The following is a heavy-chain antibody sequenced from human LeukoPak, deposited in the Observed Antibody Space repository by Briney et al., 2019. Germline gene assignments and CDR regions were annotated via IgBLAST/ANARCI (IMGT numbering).Heavy chain of an antibody. V-gene: IGHV1-8*03. Sequence: GASVKVSCKASGYTFTSYDINWVRQATGQGLEWMGWMNPNSGNTGYAQKFQGRVTITRNTSISTAYMELSSLRSEDTAVYYCARGGAPILYYYYYMDVWGEGTTVTVSS. J-gene: IGHJ6*03. CDR2: MNPNSGNT. D-gene: IGHD2/OR15-2a*01. CDR1: GYTFTSYD. CDR3: ARGGAPILYYYYYMDV.